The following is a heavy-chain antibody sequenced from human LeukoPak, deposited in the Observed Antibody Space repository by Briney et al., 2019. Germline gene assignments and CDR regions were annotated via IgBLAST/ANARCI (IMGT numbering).Heavy chain of an antibody. CDR1: GFSFSNYW. V-gene: IGHV3-7*03. D-gene: IGHD1-26*01. CDR3: ARDKIVGATNFDY. J-gene: IGHJ4*02. CDR2: IKQDGSEK. Sequence: SGGSLRLSCAASGFSFSNYWMSWVRQVPGKGLEWVANIKQDGSEKYYVDSVKGRFTISRDNAKNSLYLQMNSLRAEDTAIYYCARDKIVGATNFDYWGQGTLVTVSS.